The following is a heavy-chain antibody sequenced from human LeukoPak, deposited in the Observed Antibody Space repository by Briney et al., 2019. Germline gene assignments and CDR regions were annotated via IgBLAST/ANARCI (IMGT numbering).Heavy chain of an antibody. D-gene: IGHD1-26*01. Sequence: PSETLSLTCTVSGGSISSGGYYWSWIRQHPGKGLEWIGYIYYSGSTYYDPSLKSRVTISVDASKNQFSLKLSSVTATDTAVYYCARDRLNGIPDYWGQGTLVTVSS. V-gene: IGHV4-31*03. J-gene: IGHJ4*02. CDR1: GGSISSGGYY. CDR3: ARDRLNGIPDY. CDR2: IYYSGST.